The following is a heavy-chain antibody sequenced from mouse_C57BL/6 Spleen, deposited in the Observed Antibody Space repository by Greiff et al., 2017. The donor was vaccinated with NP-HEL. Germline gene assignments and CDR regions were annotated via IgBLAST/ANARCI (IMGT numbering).Heavy chain of an antibody. V-gene: IGHV1-74*01. D-gene: IGHD2-2*01. CDR2: IHPSDSDT. Sequence: QVQLKQPGAELVKPGASVKVSCKASGYTFTSYWMHWVKQRPGQGLEWIGRIHPSDSDTNYNQKFKGKATLTVDKSSSTAYMQLSSLTSEDSAVYYCAIDGYDRDYYAMDYWGQGTSVTVSS. J-gene: IGHJ4*01. CDR3: AIDGYDRDYYAMDY. CDR1: GYTFTSYW.